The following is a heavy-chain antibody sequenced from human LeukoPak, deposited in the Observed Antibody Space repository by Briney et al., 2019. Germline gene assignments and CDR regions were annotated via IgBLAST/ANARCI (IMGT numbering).Heavy chain of an antibody. CDR3: ASLGRNDYNSQVPPS. Sequence: PSETLSLTCAVSGGSFSGYYWSWIRQPPGKGLEWIGEINHSGTTNYNPSLKSRVTISVDASKNQFSLRLSSVTAADTAKYYCASLGRNDYNSQVPPSWGQGTLVTVSS. CDR2: INHSGTT. J-gene: IGHJ4*02. D-gene: IGHD5-24*01. V-gene: IGHV4-34*01. CDR1: GGSFSGYY.